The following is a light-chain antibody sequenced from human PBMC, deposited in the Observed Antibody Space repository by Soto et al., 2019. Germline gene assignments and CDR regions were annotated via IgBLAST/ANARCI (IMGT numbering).Light chain of an antibody. V-gene: IGLV1-40*01. Sequence: QSALTQPPSVSGAPGQRVTISCTGRSSNIGAGYDVHWYQHIPGTTPKLLIYGNSNRPSGVPDRFSGSKSGTSASLAITGLQAEDEADYYCQSYDSSLSGHYVFGTGTKLTVL. CDR2: GNS. J-gene: IGLJ1*01. CDR3: QSYDSSLSGHYV. CDR1: SSNIGAGYD.